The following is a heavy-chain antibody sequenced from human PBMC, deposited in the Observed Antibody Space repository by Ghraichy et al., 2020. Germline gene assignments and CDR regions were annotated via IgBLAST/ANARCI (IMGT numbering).Heavy chain of an antibody. J-gene: IGHJ4*02. CDR1: GGSISSCY. CDR2: RYNSRST. CDR3: AGARWYDY. D-gene: IGHD4-23*01. Sequence: SETLSLTCTVSGGSISSCYWCWIRQPPGKGLEWFGYRYNSRSTNYNPSPKSRVTISIDTSKNQFSLKLISVTAADTAVYYCAGARWYDYWGQGTLVTVSS. V-gene: IGHV4-59*01.